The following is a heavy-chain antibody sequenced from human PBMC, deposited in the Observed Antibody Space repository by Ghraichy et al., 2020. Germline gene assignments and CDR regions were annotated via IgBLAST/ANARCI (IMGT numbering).Heavy chain of an antibody. Sequence: SETLSLTCAVYGGSFSGYYWSWIRQPPGEGLEWIGEINHSGSTNYNPSLKSRVTISVDTSKNQFSLKLSSVTAADTAVYFCARGIYGDYDGTWFDPWGQGTLVIVSS. J-gene: IGHJ5*02. CDR3: ARGIYGDYDGTWFDP. CDR2: INHSGST. V-gene: IGHV4-34*01. CDR1: GGSFSGYY. D-gene: IGHD4-17*01.